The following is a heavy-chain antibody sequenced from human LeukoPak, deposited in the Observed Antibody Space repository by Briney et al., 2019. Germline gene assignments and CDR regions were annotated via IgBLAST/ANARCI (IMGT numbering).Heavy chain of an antibody. Sequence: GGSLRLSCAASGFTFSSYAMSWVRQAPGKGLEWVSYITNSGNSKSYADSVKGRFTISRDNAKNSLYLQMNSLRAEDTAVYYCARRYFDYWGQGTLVTVSS. J-gene: IGHJ4*02. CDR3: ARRYFDY. V-gene: IGHV3-48*04. CDR1: GFTFSSYA. CDR2: ITNSGNSK.